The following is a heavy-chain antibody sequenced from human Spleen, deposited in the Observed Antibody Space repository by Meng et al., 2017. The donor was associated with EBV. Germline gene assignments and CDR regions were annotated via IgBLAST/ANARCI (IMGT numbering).Heavy chain of an antibody. V-gene: IGHV4-34*01. CDR2: INHSEGT. D-gene: IGHD6-13*01. J-gene: IGHJ4*02. CDR3: ARVRLAAGTYYFDY. Sequence: QVHLQQWGEGLWKPSETLSLTGAWYGGFFSGYYWTWIRQPPGKGLEWLGEINHSEGTRYNPSLKSRVTISVDTSKNQFSLKMNSVTAADTAVYYCARVRLAAGTYYFDYWGQGTLVTVSS. CDR1: GGFFSGYY.